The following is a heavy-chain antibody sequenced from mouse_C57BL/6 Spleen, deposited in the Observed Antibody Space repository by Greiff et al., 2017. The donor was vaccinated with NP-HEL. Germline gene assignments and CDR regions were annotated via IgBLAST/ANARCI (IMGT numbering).Heavy chain of an antibody. CDR2: IDPSDSYT. CDR3: ARLTKWYFDV. V-gene: IGHV1-59*01. Sequence: QVQLQQPGAELVRPGTSMKLSCKASGYTFTSYWMHWVKQRPGQGLEWIGVIDPSDSYTNYNQKFKGKATLTVDTSSSTAYMQLSSLTSEDSAVYYCARLTKWYFDVWGTGTTVTVSS. J-gene: IGHJ1*03. CDR1: GYTFTSYW.